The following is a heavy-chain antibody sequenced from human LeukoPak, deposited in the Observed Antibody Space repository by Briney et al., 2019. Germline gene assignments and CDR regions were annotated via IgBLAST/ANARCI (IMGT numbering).Heavy chain of an antibody. CDR3: ARSGRMTTVTTI. D-gene: IGHD4-17*01. Sequence: GGSLRLSCAASGFTFSSYCMGWVRQAPGKGLEWVANINQDGSEKYYVDSVKGRFTISRDNAKNSLYLQMNSVRAEATAVYYCARSGRMTTVTTIWGQGTMVTVSS. J-gene: IGHJ3*02. CDR1: GFTFSSYC. V-gene: IGHV3-7*01. CDR2: INQDGSEK.